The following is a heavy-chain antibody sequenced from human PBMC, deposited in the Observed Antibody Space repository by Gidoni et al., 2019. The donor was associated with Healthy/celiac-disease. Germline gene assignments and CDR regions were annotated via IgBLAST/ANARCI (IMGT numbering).Heavy chain of an antibody. CDR2: IYYSGST. Sequence: QVQLQESGPGLVKPSETLSLTCTVSGGSISSYYWSWIRQPPGKGLEWIGYIYYSGSTNYNPSLKSRVTISVDTSKNQFSLKLSSVTAADTAVYYCARDHIAAAGYHYGMDVWGQGTTVTVSS. D-gene: IGHD6-13*01. CDR1: GGSISSYY. J-gene: IGHJ6*02. CDR3: ARDHIAAAGYHYGMDV. V-gene: IGHV4-59*01.